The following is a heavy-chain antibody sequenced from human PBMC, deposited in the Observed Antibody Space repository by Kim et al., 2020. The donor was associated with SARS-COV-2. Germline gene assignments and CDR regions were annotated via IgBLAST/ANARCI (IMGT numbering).Heavy chain of an antibody. CDR3: ASLAVAAAAFDY. Sequence: GGSLRLSCAASGFTFSSYAMHWVRQAPGKGLEWVAVISYDGSNKYYADSVKGRFTISRDNSKNTLYLQMNSLRAEDTAVYYCASLAVAAAAFDYWGQGTLVTVSS. CDR1: GFTFSSYA. D-gene: IGHD6-13*01. CDR2: ISYDGSNK. V-gene: IGHV3-30*04. J-gene: IGHJ4*02.